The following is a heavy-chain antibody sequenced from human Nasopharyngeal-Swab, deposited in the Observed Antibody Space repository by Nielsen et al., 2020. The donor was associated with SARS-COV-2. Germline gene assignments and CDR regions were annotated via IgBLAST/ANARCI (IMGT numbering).Heavy chain of an antibody. CDR3: AGVYSSSWIDAFDI. D-gene: IGHD6-13*01. J-gene: IGHJ3*02. V-gene: IGHV1-8*01. CDR1: GYTFTSYD. Sequence: ASVKVSCKASGYTFTSYDINWVRQATGQGLEWMGWMNPNSGNTGYAQKFQGRVTMTRNTSISTAYMELSSLRSEDTAVYYCAGVYSSSWIDAFDIWGQGTMVTVSS. CDR2: MNPNSGNT.